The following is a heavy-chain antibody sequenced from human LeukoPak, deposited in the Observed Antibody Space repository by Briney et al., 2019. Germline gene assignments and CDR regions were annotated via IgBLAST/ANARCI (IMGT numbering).Heavy chain of an antibody. CDR2: IYYSGST. D-gene: IGHD1-14*01. V-gene: IGHV4-39*01. J-gene: IGHJ6*03. CDR3: ASPTTVGHHYYYYMDV. CDR1: GGSISSSSYY. Sequence: SETLSLTCTVSGGSISSSSYYWGWIRQPPGKGLEWIGSIYYSGSTYYNPSLKSRVTISVDTSKNQFSLKLSSVTAADTAVYYCASPTTVGHHYYYYMDVWGKGTTVTVSS.